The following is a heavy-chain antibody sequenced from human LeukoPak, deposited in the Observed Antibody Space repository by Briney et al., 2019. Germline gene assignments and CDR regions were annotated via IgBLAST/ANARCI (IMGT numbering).Heavy chain of an antibody. J-gene: IGHJ6*04. CDR2: IISSGSTI. D-gene: IGHD3-10*02. V-gene: IGHV3-48*04. Sequence: GGSLRFSCAASGFTFNTYSMNWVRQAPGKGLEWVSYIISSGSTIYYADSVKGRFTISRDNAKNSLYLQMNSLRAEDTAVYYCAELGITMIGGVWGKGTTVTISS. CDR1: GFTFNTYS. CDR3: AELGITMIGGV.